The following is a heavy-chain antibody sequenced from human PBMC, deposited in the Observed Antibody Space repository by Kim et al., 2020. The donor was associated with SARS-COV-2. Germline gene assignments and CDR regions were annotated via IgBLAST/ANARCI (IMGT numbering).Heavy chain of an antibody. CDR2: IIPIFGTA. J-gene: IGHJ6*02. Sequence: SVKVSCKASGGTFSSYAISWVRQAPGQGLEWMGGIIPIFGTANYAQKFQGRVTITADESTSTAYMELSSLRSEDTAVYYCARDPGDYYGSGSYPEESNGMDVWGQGTTVTVSS. CDR3: ARDPGDYYGSGSYPEESNGMDV. CDR1: GGTFSSYA. D-gene: IGHD3-10*01. V-gene: IGHV1-69*13.